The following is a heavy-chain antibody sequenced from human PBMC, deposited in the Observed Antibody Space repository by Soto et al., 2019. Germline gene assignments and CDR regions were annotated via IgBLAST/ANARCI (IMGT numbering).Heavy chain of an antibody. CDR3: ARGRGGTYDAFDI. V-gene: IGHV4-59*01. J-gene: IGHJ3*02. D-gene: IGHD1-26*01. Sequence: SETLSLTCTVSSGTIGTYFWSWIRQPPGKGLEWIGYIYYSGTTNYNPSLKSRVTIFLDTSKNQFSLRLSSVTAADTAVYYCARGRGGTYDAFDIWGQGTLVTVSS. CDR2: IYYSGTT. CDR1: SGTIGTYF.